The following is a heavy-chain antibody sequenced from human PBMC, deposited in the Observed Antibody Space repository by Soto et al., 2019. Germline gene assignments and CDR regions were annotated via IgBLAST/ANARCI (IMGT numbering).Heavy chain of an antibody. J-gene: IGHJ5*02. CDR3: ARSSYYDFWSGYSSWFDP. CDR1: GGSISSSSYY. D-gene: IGHD3-3*01. Sequence: SETLSLTCTVSGGSISSSSYYWGWISQPPGKGLEWLGSIYYIGSTYYNPSLKSRVTISVDTSKNQFSLELSSVTAAYAAVYYCARSSYYDFWSGYSSWFDPWGQGTLVTVSS. V-gene: IGHV4-39*01. CDR2: IYYIGST.